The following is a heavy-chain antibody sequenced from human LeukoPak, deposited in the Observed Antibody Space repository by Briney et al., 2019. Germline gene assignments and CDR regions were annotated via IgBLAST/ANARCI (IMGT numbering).Heavy chain of an antibody. CDR3: ARAVAGTGYYFDY. V-gene: IGHV3-21*01. Sequence: GGSLRLSCAASGFTFSSYSMNWVRQAPGKGLEWVSSISSSSSYIYYADSVKGRFTISRDNAKNSLYLQMNSLRAGDTAVYYCARAVAGTGYYFDYWGQGTLVTVSS. D-gene: IGHD6-19*01. CDR1: GFTFSSYS. J-gene: IGHJ4*02. CDR2: ISSSSSYI.